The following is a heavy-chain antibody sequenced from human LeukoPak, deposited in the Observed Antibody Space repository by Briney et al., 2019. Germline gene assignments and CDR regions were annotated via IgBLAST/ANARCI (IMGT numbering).Heavy chain of an antibody. J-gene: IGHJ4*02. Sequence: PSETLSLTCSVSGASINSYYWNWIRQSPGKGLEWLGNIHYRGTTNYNPSLKSRVTLSLDSSKSQFALKVTSVTAADTAVYYCARSNSGLLDYWGQGTLVTVSS. V-gene: IGHV4-59*13. CDR3: ARSNSGLLDY. D-gene: IGHD6-19*01. CDR2: IHYRGTT. CDR1: GASINSYY.